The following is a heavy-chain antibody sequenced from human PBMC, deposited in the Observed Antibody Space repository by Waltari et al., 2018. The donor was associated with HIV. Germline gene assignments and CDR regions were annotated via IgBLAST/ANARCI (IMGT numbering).Heavy chain of an antibody. CDR1: GGSFISYH. J-gene: IGHJ5*02. CDR2: IYYTGRP. Sequence: QVQLQESGPGLVKPSETLSLTCTVSGGSFISYHWGWIRQPPGKGLEWIGYIYYTGRPNSNPSLKSRVTISVDTSKNQFSLRLRSVTATDTAVYYCARGLFGVGSNWFDPWGQGILVTVSS. D-gene: IGHD3-3*01. V-gene: IGHV4-59*01. CDR3: ARGLFGVGSNWFDP.